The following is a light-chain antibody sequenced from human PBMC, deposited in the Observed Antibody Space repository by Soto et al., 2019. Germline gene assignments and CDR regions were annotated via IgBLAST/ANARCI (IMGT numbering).Light chain of an antibody. V-gene: IGKV1-39*01. J-gene: IGKJ1*01. Sequence: DIQMTQSPASLSASLGDSVTITCRASQTIIGYLNWYQQKPGKAPRLLINAASNLQSGVPSRFRGSGSETDFTLTITSLQPEDFATYYCQQSYTTPRTFGQGTKVDI. CDR2: AAS. CDR3: QQSYTTPRT. CDR1: QTIIGY.